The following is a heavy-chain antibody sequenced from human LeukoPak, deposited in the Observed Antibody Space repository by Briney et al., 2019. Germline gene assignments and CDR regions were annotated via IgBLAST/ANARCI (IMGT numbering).Heavy chain of an antibody. D-gene: IGHD4-17*01. Sequence: SETLSLTCTVSGGSISSGDCSWSWIRQPPGKGLEWIGYIYYSGSTYYNPSLKSRVTISVDTSKNQFSLKLSSVTAADTAVYYCASYGDYFDYWGQGTLVTVSS. CDR1: GGSISSGDCS. CDR2: IYYSGST. V-gene: IGHV4-30-4*01. CDR3: ASYGDYFDY. J-gene: IGHJ4*02.